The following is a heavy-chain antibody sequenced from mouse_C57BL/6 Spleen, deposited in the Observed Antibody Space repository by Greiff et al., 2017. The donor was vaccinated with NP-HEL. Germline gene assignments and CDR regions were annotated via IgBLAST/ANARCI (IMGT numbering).Heavy chain of an antibody. CDR3: ARGGTAQAGFAY. CDR2: IYPGDGDT. D-gene: IGHD3-2*02. V-gene: IGHV1-82*01. Sequence: VQLQQSGPELVKPGASVKISCKASGYAFSSSWMNWVKQRPGKGLEWIGRIYPGDGDTNYNGKFKGKATLTADKSSSTAYMQLSNLTSEDSAVYFCARGGTAQAGFAYWGQGTLVTVSA. J-gene: IGHJ3*01. CDR1: GYAFSSSW.